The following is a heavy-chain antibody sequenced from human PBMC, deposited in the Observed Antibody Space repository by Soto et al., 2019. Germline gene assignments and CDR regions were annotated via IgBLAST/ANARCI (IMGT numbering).Heavy chain of an antibody. CDR1: GGSISSYY. D-gene: IGHD6-13*01. J-gene: IGHJ4*02. CDR2: IYYSGST. V-gene: IGHV4-59*05. Sequence: SETLSLTCTVSGGSISSYYWSWIRQPPGKGLEWIGSIYYSGSTYYNPSLKSRVTISVDTSKNQFSLKLSSVTAADTAVYYCARHTTFIAAFDYWGQGTLVTV. CDR3: ARHTTFIAAFDY.